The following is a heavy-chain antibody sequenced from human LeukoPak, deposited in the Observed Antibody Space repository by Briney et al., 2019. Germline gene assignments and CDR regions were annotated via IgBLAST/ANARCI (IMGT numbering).Heavy chain of an antibody. D-gene: IGHD3-22*01. CDR3: TRRYNYDSSGYYYVRDAFDI. CDR1: GFTLSNAW. V-gene: IGHV3-15*01. Sequence: PGGSLRLSCAASGFTLSNAWMNWVRQAPGKGLEWVGLIKSKTNGETRDYAAPVKGRFTISRDDSDNTLYLQMNSLKNEDTAVYYCTRRYNYDSSGYYYVRDAFDIWGQGTMVTVSS. CDR2: IKSKTNGETR. J-gene: IGHJ3*02.